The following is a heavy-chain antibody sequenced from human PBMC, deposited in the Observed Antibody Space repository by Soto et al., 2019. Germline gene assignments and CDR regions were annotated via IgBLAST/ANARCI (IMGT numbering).Heavy chain of an antibody. D-gene: IGHD2-15*01. CDR2: ISYDGSNK. CDR3: AKGRYCSGGSCYYFDY. J-gene: IGHJ4*02. V-gene: IGHV3-30*18. Sequence: ESGGGVVQPGRSLRLSCAASGFTFSSYGMHWVRQAPGKGLEWVAVISYDGSNKYYADSVKGRFTISRDNSKNTLYLQMNSLRAEDTAVYYCAKGRYCSGGSCYYFDYWGQGTLVTVSS. CDR1: GFTFSSYG.